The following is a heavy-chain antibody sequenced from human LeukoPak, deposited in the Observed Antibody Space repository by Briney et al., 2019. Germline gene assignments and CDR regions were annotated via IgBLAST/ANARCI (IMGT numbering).Heavy chain of an antibody. CDR1: GFTFSSYA. CDR3: ARGSTSTAPGWVY. Sequence: GGSLRLSCAASGFTFSSYAMTWVRQAPGKGLEWVSSISGSDGSTYYVDSVKGRFTISRDNSRNTVHLQIDNLRTEDTAAYYCARGSTSTAPGWVYWGHGTPVTVSS. J-gene: IGHJ4*01. V-gene: IGHV3-23*01. D-gene: IGHD2-21*02. CDR2: ISGSDGST.